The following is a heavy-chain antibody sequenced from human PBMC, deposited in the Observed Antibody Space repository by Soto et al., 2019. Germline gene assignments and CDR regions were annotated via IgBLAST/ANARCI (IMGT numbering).Heavy chain of an antibody. V-gene: IGHV3-23*01. CDR2: ISGSGGST. CDR3: ARNGVVATKNFDY. J-gene: IGHJ4*02. D-gene: IGHD5-12*01. CDR1: GFTFSSYA. Sequence: GGSLRLSCAASGFTFSSYAMSWVRQAPGKGLELVSAISGSGGSTYYADSVKGRFTISRDNSKKTLYLQMNSLRAEDTAVYYCARNGVVATKNFDYWGQGTLVNVSS.